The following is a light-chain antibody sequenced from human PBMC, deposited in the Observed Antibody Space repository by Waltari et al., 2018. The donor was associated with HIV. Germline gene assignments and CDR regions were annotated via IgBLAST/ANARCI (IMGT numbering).Light chain of an antibody. J-gene: IGKJ2*01. CDR1: QSVLYSSNNKNF. CDR2: WAS. Sequence: DIVMTQSPDSLALSLGERAPINCKSNQSVLYSSNNKNFLAWYQKKSGQRPKLLVYWASTRESGVPDRFSGSGSGTDFTLTISSLQAEDVAVYFCQQHYTTPYTFGQGTKLEIK. V-gene: IGKV4-1*01. CDR3: QQHYTTPYT.